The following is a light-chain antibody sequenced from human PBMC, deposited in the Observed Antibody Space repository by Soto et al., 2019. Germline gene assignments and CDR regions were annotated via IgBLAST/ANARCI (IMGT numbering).Light chain of an antibody. V-gene: IGKV1-5*01. Sequence: DIPITQSPSTLFGSVRSRGTITFRASQTISSWLAWYQQKPGEAPRLLIYDASTLESGVPSRFSGSGSGTEFTLTISSLQPDDFATYYCLQYYNFSWTFGQGTKVDIK. CDR3: LQYYNFSWT. J-gene: IGKJ1*01. CDR2: DAS. CDR1: QTISSW.